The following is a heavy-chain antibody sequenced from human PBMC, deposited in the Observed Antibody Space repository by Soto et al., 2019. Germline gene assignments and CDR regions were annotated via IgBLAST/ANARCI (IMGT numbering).Heavy chain of an antibody. CDR3: ARRRDGTTGDWFDA. Sequence: PSETLSLTCTVSGGSISSYYWSWIRQPPGKGLEWIGYIYDSGSTNYNPSLKSRVTISVDTSKNQFSLRLSSVTAADTAVFYCARRRDGTTGDWFDAWGQGALVTVSS. CDR2: IYDSGST. CDR1: GGSISSYY. V-gene: IGHV4-59*08. J-gene: IGHJ5*02. D-gene: IGHD1-7*01.